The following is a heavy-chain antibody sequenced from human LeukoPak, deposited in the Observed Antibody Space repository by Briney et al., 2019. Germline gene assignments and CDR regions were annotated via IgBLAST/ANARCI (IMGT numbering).Heavy chain of an antibody. CDR1: GFTFSSYG. CDR3: AKLDGSGAGSSRPPIDY. CDR2: LSGSGVST. D-gene: IGHD3-10*01. J-gene: IGHJ4*02. Sequence: GGSLRLSCAASGFTFSSYGMSWVRQAPGKGLEWVSALSGSGVSTYYADSVKGRFTISRDNSKNTLYLQMNSLRAEDTAVYYCAKLDGSGAGSSRPPIDYWGQGSLVTVSS. V-gene: IGHV3-23*01.